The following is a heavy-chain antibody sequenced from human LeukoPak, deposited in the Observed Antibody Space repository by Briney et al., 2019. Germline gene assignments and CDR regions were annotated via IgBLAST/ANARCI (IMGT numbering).Heavy chain of an antibody. V-gene: IGHV3-30*02. CDR1: GFTFSSYG. CDR3: AEGTKEGYDYYYYMDV. Sequence: GGSLRLSCAASGFTFSSYGMHWVRQAPGKGLEWVAFIRYDGINKYYADSVKGRFTISRDNSKNTLYLQMNSLRGEDTAVYYCAEGTKEGYDYYYYMDVWGKGTTVTISS. J-gene: IGHJ6*03. CDR2: IRYDGINK.